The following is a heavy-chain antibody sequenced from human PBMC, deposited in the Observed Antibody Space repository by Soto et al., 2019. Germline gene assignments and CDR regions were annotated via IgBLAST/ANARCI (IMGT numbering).Heavy chain of an antibody. CDR3: ATYYGSGGRYYYYGMDV. J-gene: IGHJ6*02. CDR1: GFTVSSNY. V-gene: IGHV3-66*01. D-gene: IGHD3-10*01. Sequence: GGSLRLSCAASGFTVSSNYMSWVRQAPGRGLEWVSVIYRGGSTYYADSVKGRFTISRDSSKNTLYLQMNSLRAEDTAVYYCATYYGSGGRYYYYGMDVWGQGTTVTVSS. CDR2: IYRGGST.